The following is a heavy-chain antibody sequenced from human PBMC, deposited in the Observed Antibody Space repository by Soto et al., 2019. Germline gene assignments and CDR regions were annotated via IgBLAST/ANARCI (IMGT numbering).Heavy chain of an antibody. CDR1: GFTFSSYV. D-gene: IGHD3-10*01. CDR3: ANVPYYGSGNDYAFDI. J-gene: IGHJ3*02. V-gene: IGHV3-30*18. Sequence: PGGSLRLSCAASGFTFSSYVMHWVRQAPGKGLEWVAVISYDGSNKYYADSVKGRFTISRDNSKNTLYLQMNSLRAEDTAVYYCANVPYYGSGNDYAFDIWGQGTMVTVSS. CDR2: ISYDGSNK.